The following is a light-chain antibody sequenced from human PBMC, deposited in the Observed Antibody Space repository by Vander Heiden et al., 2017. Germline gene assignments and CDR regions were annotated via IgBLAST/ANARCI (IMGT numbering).Light chain of an antibody. CDR2: EDK. CDR1: SGSIASNY. V-gene: IGLV6-57*02. Sequence: FKLTQPHSVSDSPGKTVTISCTASSGSIASNYVQWYQQRPGSAPTTVIYEDKYRPSGVPDRFSGSIDSSSNSASLTISGLKTEDEGDYFCQTYDSNNWVFGGGTKLTVL. J-gene: IGLJ3*02. CDR3: QTYDSNNWV.